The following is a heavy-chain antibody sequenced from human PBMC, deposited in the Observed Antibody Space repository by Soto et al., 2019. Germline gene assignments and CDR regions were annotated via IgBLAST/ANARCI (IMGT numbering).Heavy chain of an antibody. CDR2: IYYSGST. CDR1: GGSISSGGYY. J-gene: IGHJ6*02. CDR3: AREFDGDDGVRGMDV. Sequence: QVQLQGSGPGLVKPSQTLSLTCTVSGGSISSGGYYWSWIRQHPGKVLEWIGYIYYSGSTYYNPSLKSRVTISVDTSKNQFSLKLSSVTAADTAVYYCAREFDGDDGVRGMDVWGQGTTVTVSS. V-gene: IGHV4-31*03. D-gene: IGHD4-17*01.